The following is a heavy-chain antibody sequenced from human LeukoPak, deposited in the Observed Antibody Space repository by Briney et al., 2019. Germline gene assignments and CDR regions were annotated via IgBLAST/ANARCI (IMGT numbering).Heavy chain of an antibody. J-gene: IGHJ3*02. CDR1: GFTFSSYW. V-gene: IGHV3-74*01. CDR3: ARGIHYDYVWGGGDT. CDR2: INSDGIST. D-gene: IGHD3-16*01. Sequence: TGGSLRLSCAASGFTFSSYWMHWVRQAPGKGLVWVSRINSDGISTSYADSVKGRFTISRDNAKNTLYLQMNSLRAEDTAVYYCARGIHYDYVWGGGDTWGQGTMVTVSS.